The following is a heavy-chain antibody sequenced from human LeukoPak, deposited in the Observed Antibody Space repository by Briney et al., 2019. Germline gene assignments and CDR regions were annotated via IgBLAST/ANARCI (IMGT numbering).Heavy chain of an antibody. V-gene: IGHV4-38-2*02. J-gene: IGHJ4*02. CDR1: GYSISSGYY. CDR2: IYHSGST. Sequence: SETLSLTCTVSGYSISSGYYWGWIRPPPGKGLEWIGSIYHSGSTYYNPSLKSRVTISVDTSKNQFSLKLSSVTAADTAVYYCARADVVVTATPFDYWGQGTLVTVSS. CDR3: ARADVVVTATPFDY. D-gene: IGHD2-21*02.